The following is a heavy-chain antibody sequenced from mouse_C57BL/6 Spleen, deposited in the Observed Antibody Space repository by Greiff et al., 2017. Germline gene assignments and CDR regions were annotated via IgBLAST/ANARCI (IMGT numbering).Heavy chain of an antibody. D-gene: IGHD1-1*01. Sequence: QVQLQQPGAELVKPGASVKMSCKASGYTFTSYWITWVKQRPGQGLEWIGDIYPGSGSTNYNEKFKSKATLTVDTSSSTAYMQLSSLTSEDSAVYYCARHYGSSEGFAYWGQGTLVTVSA. CDR1: GYTFTSYW. J-gene: IGHJ3*01. CDR3: ARHYGSSEGFAY. CDR2: IYPGSGST. V-gene: IGHV1-55*01.